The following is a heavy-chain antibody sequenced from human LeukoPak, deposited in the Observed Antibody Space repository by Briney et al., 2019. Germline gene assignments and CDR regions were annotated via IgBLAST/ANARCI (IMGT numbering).Heavy chain of an antibody. Sequence: ASVKVSCKASGYTFTGYYMHWVRQAPGQGLEWMGWINPNRGGTNYAQKFQGRVTMTRDTSISTAYMELSRLRSDDTAVYYCARGYSSGWYGFDYWGQGTLVTVSS. D-gene: IGHD6-19*01. CDR3: ARGYSSGWYGFDY. J-gene: IGHJ4*02. CDR1: GYTFTGYY. V-gene: IGHV1-2*02. CDR2: INPNRGGT.